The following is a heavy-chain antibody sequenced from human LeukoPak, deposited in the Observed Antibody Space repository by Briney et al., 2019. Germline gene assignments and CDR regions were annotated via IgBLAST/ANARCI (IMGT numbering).Heavy chain of an antibody. CDR3: AKDGAWLRFDD. Sequence: ASVKVSCKTSGYSFTGYYMHWVRQAPGQGLEWMGWINPNTGDTNYAQKFQGRVTMTRDTSITTAYMDLSSLRSDDTAVYYCAKDGAWLRFDDWGQGILVTVSS. D-gene: IGHD5-12*01. J-gene: IGHJ4*02. CDR1: GYSFTGYY. V-gene: IGHV1-2*02. CDR2: INPNTGDT.